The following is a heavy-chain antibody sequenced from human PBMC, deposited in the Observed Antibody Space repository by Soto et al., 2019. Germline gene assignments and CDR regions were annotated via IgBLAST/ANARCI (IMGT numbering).Heavy chain of an antibody. CDR2: IIPIFGTA. CDR3: ARGLTRATRYYYYGMDV. Sequence: GASVKVSCKASGGTFSSYAISWVRQAPGQGLEWMGGIIPIFGTANYAQKFQGRVTITADESTSTAYMELSSLRSEDTAVYYCARGLTRATRYYYYGMDVWGQGTTVTVSS. J-gene: IGHJ6*02. V-gene: IGHV1-69*13. CDR1: GGTFSSYA.